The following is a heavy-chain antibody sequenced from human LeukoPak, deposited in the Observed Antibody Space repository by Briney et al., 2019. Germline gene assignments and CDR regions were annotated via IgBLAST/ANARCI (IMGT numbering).Heavy chain of an antibody. Sequence: SGPTLAKPTQTLTLTCTFSGFSLSTSGVGVGWIRQPPVKALEWLALIYWDDDKRYSPSLKSRLTITKDTSKNQVVLTMTNVDPVDTATYYCARLTMVQGVIITRYFDYWGQGTLVTVSS. CDR1: GFSLSTSGVG. D-gene: IGHD3-10*01. V-gene: IGHV2-5*02. J-gene: IGHJ4*02. CDR3: ARLTMVQGVIITRYFDY. CDR2: IYWDDDK.